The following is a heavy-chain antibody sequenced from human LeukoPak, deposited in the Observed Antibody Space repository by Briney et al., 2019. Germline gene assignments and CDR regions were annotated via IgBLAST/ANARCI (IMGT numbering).Heavy chain of an antibody. CDR3: TTDNAPGMDV. J-gene: IGHJ6*02. Sequence: QPGRSLRLSCTASGFTFGDYAMSWVRPAPGKGLEWVGLIRDKPDGGTTDYAAPVKGRFTISRDDSKSMLYLQMNSLKTEDTAVYYCTTDNAPGMDVWGQGTTVTVSS. CDR2: IRDKPDGGTT. V-gene: IGHV3-49*04. D-gene: IGHD2-2*01. CDR1: GFTFGDYA.